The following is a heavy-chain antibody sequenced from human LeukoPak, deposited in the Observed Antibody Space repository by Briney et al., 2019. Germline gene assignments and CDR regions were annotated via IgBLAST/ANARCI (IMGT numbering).Heavy chain of an antibody. CDR3: ARGSQWLALFDY. Sequence: PSETLSLTCAVYGGSFSGYYWSWIRQPPGKGLEWIGEINHSGSTNYNPSLKSRVTISVDTSKNQFSLKLSSVTAADTAVYYCARGSQWLALFDYWGQGTLVTVSS. CDR2: INHSGST. V-gene: IGHV4-34*01. J-gene: IGHJ4*02. D-gene: IGHD6-19*01. CDR1: GGSFSGYY.